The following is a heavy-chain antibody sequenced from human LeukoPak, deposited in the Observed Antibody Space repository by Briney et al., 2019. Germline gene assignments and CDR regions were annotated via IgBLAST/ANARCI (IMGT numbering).Heavy chain of an antibody. V-gene: IGHV4-30-4*01. CDR2: TYYSGST. Sequence: PSETLSLTCTVSGGSISSGDYYWSWIRQPPGKGLEWIGYTYYSGSTYYNPSLKSRATISVDTSKNQFSLKLTSVTAADTAVYYCARPYYYDSRIDPWGQGTLVTVSA. CDR1: GGSISSGDYY. CDR3: ARPYYYDSRIDP. J-gene: IGHJ5*02. D-gene: IGHD3-22*01.